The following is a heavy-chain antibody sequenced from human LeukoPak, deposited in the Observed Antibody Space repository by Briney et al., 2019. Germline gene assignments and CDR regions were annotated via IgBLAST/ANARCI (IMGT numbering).Heavy chain of an antibody. CDR1: GFIFSSYG. J-gene: IGHJ4*02. D-gene: IGHD5-18*01. CDR2: ISGSGDTT. V-gene: IGHV3-23*01. Sequence: GGSLRLSCAASGFIFSSYGMSWVRQAPGKGLEWVSAISGSGDTTYYADSVKGRFTISRGNAENSLYLQMNSLRVEDTAFYYCARDLAYSRLDYWGQGMLVTVSS. CDR3: ARDLAYSRLDY.